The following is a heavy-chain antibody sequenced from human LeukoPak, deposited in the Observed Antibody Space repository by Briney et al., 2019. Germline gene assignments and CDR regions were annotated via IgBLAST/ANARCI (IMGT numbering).Heavy chain of an antibody. V-gene: IGHV3-48*02. CDR3: SRRFDC. CDR2: IDGSGDTI. CDR1: GFTSSDYS. J-gene: IGHJ4*02. Sequence: GGSLRLSCAASGFTSSDYSMNWVRQAPGKGLEWVSYIDGSGDTIYYADSVKGRFTISRDNAKNSLDLQMNRLRDEDTAVYYCSRRFDCWGQGTLVTVSS.